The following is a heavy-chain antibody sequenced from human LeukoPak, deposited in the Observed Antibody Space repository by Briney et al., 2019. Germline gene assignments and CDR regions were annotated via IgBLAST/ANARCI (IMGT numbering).Heavy chain of an antibody. CDR3: ARDYSSGWFGKGAY. D-gene: IGHD6-19*01. CDR2: IDGDGTLK. Sequence: GGSLRLSCSGSGFTIRSYTMTWVRQAPGKGLEWVSSIDGDGTLKYYADSLKGRFTISRDNANNSVYLQMNSLTADDSGLYFCARDYSSGWFGKGAYWGQGTRVLVSS. V-gene: IGHV3-21*06. CDR1: GFTIRSYT. J-gene: IGHJ4*02.